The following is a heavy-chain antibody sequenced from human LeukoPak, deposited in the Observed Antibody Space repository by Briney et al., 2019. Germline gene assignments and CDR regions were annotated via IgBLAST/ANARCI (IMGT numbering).Heavy chain of an antibody. CDR2: IWYDGSNK. J-gene: IGHJ3*02. Sequence: PGGSLRLSCAASGFTFSSYGMHWVRQAPGKGLEWVAVIWYDGSNKYYADSVKGRFTISRDNSKNTLYLQMNSLRAEDTAVYYCARDRGPSQGTYYYDSSGYGVGAFDIWGQGTMVTVSS. V-gene: IGHV3-33*01. CDR1: GFTFSSYG. D-gene: IGHD3-22*01. CDR3: ARDRGPSQGTYYYDSSGYGVGAFDI.